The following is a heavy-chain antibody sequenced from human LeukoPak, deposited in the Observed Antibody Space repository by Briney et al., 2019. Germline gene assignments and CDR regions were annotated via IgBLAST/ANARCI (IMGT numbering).Heavy chain of an antibody. CDR1: GFTFDDYA. CDR2: ISWNSGSI. Sequence: PGGSLRLSCAASGFTFDDYAMHWVRQAPGKGLEWVSGISWNSGSIGYADSVKGRFTISRDNAKNSLYLQMNSLRAEDTALYYCAKGGHYDILTGYPGYWGQGTLVTVSS. CDR3: AKGGHYDILTGYPGY. J-gene: IGHJ4*02. V-gene: IGHV3-9*01. D-gene: IGHD3-9*01.